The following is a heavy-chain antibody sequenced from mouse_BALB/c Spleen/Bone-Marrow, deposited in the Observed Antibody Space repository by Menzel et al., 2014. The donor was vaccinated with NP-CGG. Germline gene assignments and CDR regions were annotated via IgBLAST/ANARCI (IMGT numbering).Heavy chain of an antibody. V-gene: IGHV1-37*01. J-gene: IGHJ3*01. CDR2: INPYNGDP. D-gene: IGHD2-4*01. CDR3: GRGNYDYDSWFGY. CDR1: GYSFTGYF. Sequence: VQLKEFGPELVKPGASVKISCKASGYSFTGYFMNWMKQSHGKSLEWIGRINPYNGDPFYNQKFKGKATLTVDKSSSTAHMELLSLTSEDSAVYYCGRGNYDYDSWFGYWGQGTLVTVSA.